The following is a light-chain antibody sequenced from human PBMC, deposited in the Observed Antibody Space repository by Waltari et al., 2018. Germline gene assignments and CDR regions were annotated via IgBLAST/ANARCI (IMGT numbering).Light chain of an antibody. V-gene: IGLV2-14*03. CDR2: DVR. J-gene: IGLJ2*01. Sequence: QSALTQPASVSGSSGPSLTISCTGSSRDVGRYDYVSWYQQLPGKAPTLIIFDVRVRPSGFSNRFSGSKSGNTASLTISGLQAEDEADYYCASYTYSSNVVFGGGTKVTV. CDR3: ASYTYSSNVV. CDR1: SRDVGRYDY.